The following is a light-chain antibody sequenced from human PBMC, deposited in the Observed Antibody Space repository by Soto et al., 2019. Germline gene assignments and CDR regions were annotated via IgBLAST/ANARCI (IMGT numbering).Light chain of an antibody. V-gene: IGKV4-1*01. CDR1: QSVLYTNNKNY. J-gene: IGKJ2*01. CDR2: WAS. CDR3: QPYYNTPLT. Sequence: DIVMTQSPDSLAVSLGERATINCQSSQSVLYTNNKNYLGWYQQKPGQPPKLLIYWASTRAFGVPDRFSGSGSGTDFTLTISGLQAEDVAVYYCQPYYNTPLTFGQGTKLEIK.